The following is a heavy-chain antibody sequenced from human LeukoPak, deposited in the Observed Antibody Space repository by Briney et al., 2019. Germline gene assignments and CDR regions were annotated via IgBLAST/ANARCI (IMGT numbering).Heavy chain of an antibody. CDR3: ARAATGGGVNWYFDL. CDR1: GGSIRGYY. CDR2: IAYSGST. V-gene: IGHV4-59*01. D-gene: IGHD3-16*01. Sequence: TSETLSLTCTVSGGSIRGYYWSWIRQPPGKRLEWIGCIAYSGSTNYNPSLKSRVTISVDTSKNQFSLKLNSVTAADTAVYYCARAATGGGVNWYFDLWGRGTLVTVSS. J-gene: IGHJ2*01.